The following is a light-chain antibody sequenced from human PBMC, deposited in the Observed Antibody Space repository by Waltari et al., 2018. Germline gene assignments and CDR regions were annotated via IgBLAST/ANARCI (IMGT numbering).Light chain of an antibody. J-gene: IGLJ3*02. CDR2: SSV. V-gene: IGLV7-43*01. CDR3: LLYYGGTWV. Sequence: QIVVTQEPSVTVSPGGTVTLTCASSTGTVSHDFYPNWFQQKPGQAPRSLIHSSVAKHSWTPARFSGSLLGGKARLTLSVVRPEDEADYDGLLYYGGTWVFGGGTKLTV. CDR1: TGTVSHDFY.